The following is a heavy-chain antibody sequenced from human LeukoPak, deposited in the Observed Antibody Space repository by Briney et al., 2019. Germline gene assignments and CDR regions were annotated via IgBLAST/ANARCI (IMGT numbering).Heavy chain of an antibody. V-gene: IGHV3-74*01. CDR2: SNSDGSST. CDR1: GFTFSRYW. J-gene: IGHJ1*01. D-gene: IGHD6-19*01. CDR3: AKDPAVAALAEYFQH. Sequence: GGSLRLSCVASGFTFSRYWMHWVRQAPGKGLVWVSRSNSDGSSTNYADSVKGRFTISRDNAKNTLYLQMNSLRAEDTAVYYCAKDPAVAALAEYFQHWGQGTLVTVSS.